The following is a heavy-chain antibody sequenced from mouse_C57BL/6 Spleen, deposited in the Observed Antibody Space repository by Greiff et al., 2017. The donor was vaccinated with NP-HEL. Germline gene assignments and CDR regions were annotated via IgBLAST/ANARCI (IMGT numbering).Heavy chain of an antibody. CDR2: IYPRSGNT. Sequence: QVQLQQSGAELARPGASVKLSCKASGYTFTSYGISWVKQRTGQGLEWIGEIYPRSGNTYYNEKFKGKATLTADKSSSTAYMELRSLTSEDSAVYFCARYPKTAQAYAMDYWGQGTSVTVSS. V-gene: IGHV1-81*01. CDR1: GYTFTSYG. D-gene: IGHD3-2*02. J-gene: IGHJ4*01. CDR3: ARYPKTAQAYAMDY.